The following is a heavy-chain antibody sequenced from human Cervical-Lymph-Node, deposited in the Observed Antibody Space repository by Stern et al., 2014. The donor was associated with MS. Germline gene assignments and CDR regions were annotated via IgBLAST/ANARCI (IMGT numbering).Heavy chain of an antibody. CDR2: NIPILGLA. V-gene: IGHV1-69*09. J-gene: IGHJ5*02. CDR1: GGTFSSSYA. D-gene: IGHD2-15*01. Sequence: QVQLVQSGAEVKKPGSSMNVSCKTSGGTFSSSYAITWMRQAPGQGLEWMGRNIPILGLANYAQKFQGRVIITADKSTSTTYMELSSLTSEDTAVYYCARGVVSNRAAATLHNLFDPWGQGTLVTVSS. CDR3: ARGVVSNRAAATLHNLFDP.